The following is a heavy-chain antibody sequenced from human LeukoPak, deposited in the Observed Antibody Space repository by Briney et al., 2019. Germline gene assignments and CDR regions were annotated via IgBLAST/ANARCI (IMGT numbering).Heavy chain of an antibody. CDR2: ISSSGSTI. D-gene: IGHD5-12*01. J-gene: IGHJ4*02. CDR3: ARGPVATIIY. Sequence: GGSLRLSCAASGFTFSSYEMNWVRQAPGKGLEWVSYISSSGSTIYYADSVKGRFTISRDNAKNSLYLQMNSLRAEDTAVYYCARGPVATIIYWGQGTLVTVSS. CDR1: GFTFSSYE. V-gene: IGHV3-48*03.